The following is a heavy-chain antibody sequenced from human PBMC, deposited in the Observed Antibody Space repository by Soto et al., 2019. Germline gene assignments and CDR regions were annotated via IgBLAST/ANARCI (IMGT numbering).Heavy chain of an antibody. CDR1: GFTFSSYS. V-gene: IGHV3-48*02. CDR3: ARGDGDYYWYFDL. Sequence: EVQLVESGGGLVQPGGSLRLSCAASGFTFSSYSMNWVRQAPGKGLEWVSYISSSSSTIYYADSVKGRFTISRDNAKNSLYLKMNRRRDEDTAVYYCARGDGDYYWYFDLWCRGTLVSVSS. CDR2: ISSSSSTI. D-gene: IGHD4-17*01. J-gene: IGHJ2*01.